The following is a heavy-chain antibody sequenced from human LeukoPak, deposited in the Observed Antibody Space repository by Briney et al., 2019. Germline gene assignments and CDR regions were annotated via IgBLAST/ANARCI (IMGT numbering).Heavy chain of an antibody. CDR1: GGSISSGDYY. CDR2: VYYSGSP. Sequence: SETLSLTCTVSGGSISSGDYYWSWIRQPPGKGLEWIGSVYYSGSPSYNPSLKSRVTISVDTSKNQFSLKLSSVTAADTAVYYCARGDFWSGYVPSWFDPWGQGTLVTVSS. D-gene: IGHD3-3*01. J-gene: IGHJ5*02. V-gene: IGHV4-30-4*08. CDR3: ARGDFWSGYVPSWFDP.